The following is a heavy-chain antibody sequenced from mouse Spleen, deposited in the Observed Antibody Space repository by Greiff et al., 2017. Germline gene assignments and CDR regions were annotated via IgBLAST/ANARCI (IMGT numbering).Heavy chain of an antibody. CDR2: INPSTGYT. Sequence: QVQLQQSGAELAKPGASVKMSCKASGYTFTSYWMHWVKQRPGQGLEWIGYINPSTGYTEYNQKFKDKATLTADKSSSTAYMQLSSLTSEDSALYYCARRSWDYDGFNFDYWGQGTTLTVSS. D-gene: IGHD2-4*01. CDR3: ARRSWDYDGFNFDY. CDR1: GYTFTSYW. J-gene: IGHJ2*01. V-gene: IGHV1-7*01.